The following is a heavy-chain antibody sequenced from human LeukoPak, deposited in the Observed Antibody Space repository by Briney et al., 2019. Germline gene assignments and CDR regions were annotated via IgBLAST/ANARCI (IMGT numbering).Heavy chain of an antibody. CDR3: ARDLWGTYYYDSSGYYIDY. V-gene: IGHV1-46*01. D-gene: IGHD3-22*01. CDR1: GYTFTSYY. Sequence: ASVKVSCKASGYTFTSYYMHWVRQAPGQGLEWMGIINPSGGSTSYAQKFQGRVTMTRDTSTSTVYMELSSLRSEDTAVYYCARDLWGTYYYDSSGYYIDYWGQGTLVTVSS. CDR2: INPSGGST. J-gene: IGHJ4*02.